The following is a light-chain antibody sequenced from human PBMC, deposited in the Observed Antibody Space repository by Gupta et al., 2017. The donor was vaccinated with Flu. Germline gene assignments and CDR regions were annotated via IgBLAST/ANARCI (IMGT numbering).Light chain of an antibody. CDR3: QVWDSSTGV. J-gene: IGLJ1*01. CDR2: RDS. V-gene: IGLV3-9*01. CDR1: NIGSKN. Sequence: VSVALGQTARITCGGNNIGSKNVHWYQQKPGQAPVLVIYRDSNRPSGIPERFSGSNSGNTSTLTITRAQAGDEADYYCQVWDSSTGVFGTGTKVTVL.